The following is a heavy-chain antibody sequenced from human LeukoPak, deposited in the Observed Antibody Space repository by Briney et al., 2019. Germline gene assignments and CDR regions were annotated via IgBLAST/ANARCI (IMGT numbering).Heavy chain of an antibody. D-gene: IGHD6-13*01. CDR1: GFTFSSYS. J-gene: IGHJ4*02. CDR3: ARDRGGIAAAGVDY. Sequence: GGSLRLSCAASGFTFSSYSMNWVRQAPGKGLEWVSSISSSSSYIYYADSVKGRFTISRDNAKNSLYLQMNSLRAEDTAVYYCARDRGGIAAAGVDYWGQGTLVTVSS. CDR2: ISSSSSYI. V-gene: IGHV3-21*01.